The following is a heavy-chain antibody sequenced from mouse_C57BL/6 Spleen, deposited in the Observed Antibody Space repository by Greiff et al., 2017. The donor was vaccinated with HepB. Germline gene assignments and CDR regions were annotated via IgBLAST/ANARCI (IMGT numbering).Heavy chain of an antibody. V-gene: IGHV6-3*01. CDR1: GFTFSNYW. CDR2: IRMKTDNYAA. Sequence: EVKLQESGGGLVQPGGSMKLSCVASGFTFSNYWMNWVRQSPEKGLEWVAQIRMKTDNYAAHYAESVKGRFTISRDDSKSSVYLQMNNLRAEDTGVYYCTRSPFAYWGQGTLVTVSA. J-gene: IGHJ3*01. CDR3: TRSPFAY.